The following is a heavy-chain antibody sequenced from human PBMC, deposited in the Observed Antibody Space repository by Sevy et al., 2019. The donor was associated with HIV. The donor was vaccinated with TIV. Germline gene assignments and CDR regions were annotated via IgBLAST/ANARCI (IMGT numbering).Heavy chain of an antibody. CDR1: GVSFSDYY. D-gene: IGHD2-15*01. J-gene: IGHJ4*02. Sequence: SETLSLTCAASGVSFSDYYWAWIRQPPGKGLEWIGEVSQSGSANYNPSLRSRVIMSLDTSNNHFSLKLTSVTAADTAVYYCARGPLFSPEYCSGGTCPTFDYWSQGTLVTVSS. V-gene: IGHV4-34*01. CDR3: ARGPLFSPEYCSGGTCPTFDY. CDR2: VSQSGSA.